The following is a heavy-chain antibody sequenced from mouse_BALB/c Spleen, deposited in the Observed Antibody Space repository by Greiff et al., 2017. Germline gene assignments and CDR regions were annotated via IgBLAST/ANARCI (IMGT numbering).Heavy chain of an antibody. J-gene: IGHJ3*01. CDR1: GFNIKDTY. CDR3: ALYYGSSPFAY. Sequence: EVQLVESGAELVKPGASVKLSCTASGFNIKDTYMHWVKQRPEQGLEWIGRIDPANGNTKYDPKFQGKATITADTSSNTAYLQLSSLTSEDTAVYYCALYYGSSPFAYWGQGTLCTVSA. D-gene: IGHD1-1*01. CDR2: IDPANGNT. V-gene: IGHV14-3*02.